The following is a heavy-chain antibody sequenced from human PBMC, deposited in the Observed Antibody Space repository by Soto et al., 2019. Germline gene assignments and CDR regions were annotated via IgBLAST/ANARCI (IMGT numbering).Heavy chain of an antibody. V-gene: IGHV3-11*01. CDR2: ISSSGSTI. Sequence: PGGSLRLSCAASGFTFSDYYMSWIRQAPGKGLEWVSYISSSGSTIYYADSVKGRFTISRDNAKNSLYLQMNSLRAEDTAVYYCASGRYSGYDKGPDSPCWKGWGQGTLVTVSS. D-gene: IGHD5-12*01. CDR1: GFTFSDYY. CDR3: ASGRYSGYDKGPDSPCWKG. J-gene: IGHJ4*02.